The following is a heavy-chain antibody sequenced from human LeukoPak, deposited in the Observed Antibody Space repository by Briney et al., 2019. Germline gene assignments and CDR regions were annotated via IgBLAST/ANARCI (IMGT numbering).Heavy chain of an antibody. CDR3: AGHDLTLNACDM. J-gene: IGHJ3*02. V-gene: IGHV3-21*01. Sequence: GGSLRLSCAASGFTFSRYSMNWVRQAPGKGLEWVSSISSSSSDIYYADSVKGRFTISRDNAKKSLYLQMISLRAEDTAVYYCAGHDLTLNACDMWGQGTMVTVSP. CDR1: GFTFSRYS. CDR2: ISSSSSDI. D-gene: IGHD1-14*01.